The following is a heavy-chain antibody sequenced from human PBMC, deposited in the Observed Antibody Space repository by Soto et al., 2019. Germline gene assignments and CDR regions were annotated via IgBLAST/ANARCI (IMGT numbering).Heavy chain of an antibody. D-gene: IGHD6-13*01. V-gene: IGHV3-30*18. J-gene: IGHJ4*02. CDR1: GFTFSSYG. CDR2: ISYDGSNR. CDR3: ANTLPKYSSSLYRDY. Sequence: GGSLRLSCAASGFTFSSYGMHWVRQAPGKGLEWVAVISYDGSNRYYADSVKGRFTISRDNSKNTLYLQMNSLRAEDTAVYYCANTLPKYSSSLYRDYCGQRTLVTVSS.